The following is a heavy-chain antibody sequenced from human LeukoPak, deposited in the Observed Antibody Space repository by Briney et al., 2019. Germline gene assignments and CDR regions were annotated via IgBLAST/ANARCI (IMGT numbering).Heavy chain of an antibody. Sequence: PGGSLRLSGAGSEFTFSSYGMHWVHQAPGKGLEWVAVISYDGSSKYYADSVKGRFTISRDNSKSTLYLQMNSLRAEDTAVYYCARAPGDDYVWGSYDYWGQGTLVTVSS. V-gene: IGHV3-30-3*01. CDR1: EFTFSSYG. CDR3: ARAPGDDYVWGSYDY. D-gene: IGHD3-16*01. CDR2: ISYDGSSK. J-gene: IGHJ4*02.